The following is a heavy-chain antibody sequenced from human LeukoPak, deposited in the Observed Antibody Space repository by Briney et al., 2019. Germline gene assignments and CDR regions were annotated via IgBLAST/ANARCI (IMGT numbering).Heavy chain of an antibody. CDR3: AGPSSSSSGAFDI. CDR2: IYYSGST. V-gene: IGHV4-39*01. D-gene: IGHD6-6*01. Sequence: PSETLSLTCTVSGGSISSSSYYWGWIRQPPGKGLEWIGTIYYSGSTYYNPSLKSRVTISVDTSKNQFSLKLSSVTAADTAVYYCAGPSSSSSGAFDIWGQGTMVTVSS. CDR1: GGSISSSSYY. J-gene: IGHJ3*02.